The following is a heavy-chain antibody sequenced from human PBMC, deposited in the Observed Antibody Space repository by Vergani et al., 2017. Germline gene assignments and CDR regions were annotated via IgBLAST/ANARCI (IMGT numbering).Heavy chain of an antibody. J-gene: IGHJ3*02. V-gene: IGHV3-11*06. D-gene: IGHD2-21*02. CDR3: ARDVEVVAYCGGDCYPGAFDI. CDR1: GFTFSDYY. Sequence: QVQLVESGGGLVKPGGSLRLSCAASGFTFSDYYMSWIRQAPGKGLEWVSYISSSSSYTNYADSVKGRFTISRDNAKNSLYLQMNSLRAEDTAVYYCARDVEVVAYCGGDCYPGAFDIWGQGTMVTVSS. CDR2: ISSSSSYT.